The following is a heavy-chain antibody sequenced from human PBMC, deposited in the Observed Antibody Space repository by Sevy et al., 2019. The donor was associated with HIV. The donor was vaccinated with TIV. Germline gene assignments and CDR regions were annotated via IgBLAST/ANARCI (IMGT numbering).Heavy chain of an antibody. D-gene: IGHD4-17*01. CDR2: ISGSDSTI. Sequence: GGSLRLSCAASGFTFSDYYMSWIRQAPGKGLEWISYISGSDSTIYYADSVKGRFTISRDNAKNSLYLQMNSLRAEDTVVYYCARDHVKDGDLGDYYYYAMDVRGQGTTVTVSS. CDR3: ARDHVKDGDLGDYYYYAMDV. V-gene: IGHV3-11*01. J-gene: IGHJ6*02. CDR1: GFTFSDYY.